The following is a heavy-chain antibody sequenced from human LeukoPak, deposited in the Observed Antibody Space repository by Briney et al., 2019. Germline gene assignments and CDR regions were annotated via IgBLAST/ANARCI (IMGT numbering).Heavy chain of an antibody. CDR3: ARTTVTPEDFDY. CDR2: ISAYNGNT. V-gene: IGHV1-18*04. Sequence: GSVKVSCKTSGYTFTGYYMHWVRQAPGQGLEWMGWISAYNGNTNYAQKLQGRVTMTTDTSTSTAYMELRSLRSDDTAVYYCARTTVTPEDFDYWGQGTLVTASS. D-gene: IGHD4-17*01. J-gene: IGHJ4*02. CDR1: GYTFTGYY.